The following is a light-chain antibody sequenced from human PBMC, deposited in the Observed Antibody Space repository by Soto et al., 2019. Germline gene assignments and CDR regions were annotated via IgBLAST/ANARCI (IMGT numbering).Light chain of an antibody. CDR3: LQDYNYTLT. V-gene: IGKV1-5*01. CDR1: QSISSW. Sequence: DVQMTQSPSGLAVSVGDRFAVTCRASQSISSWLAWYQQKPGKAPKLLIYAASSLQSGVPSRFRGSGYGTDLTITISSMKNEDFETYYCLQDYNYTLTFGGGTQVDIK. J-gene: IGKJ4*01. CDR2: AAS.